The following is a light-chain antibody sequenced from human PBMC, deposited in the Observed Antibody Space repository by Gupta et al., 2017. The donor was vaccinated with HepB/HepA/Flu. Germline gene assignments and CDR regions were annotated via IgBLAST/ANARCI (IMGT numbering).Light chain of an antibody. J-gene: IGLJ3*02. CDR3: KTSGSGSRV. V-gene: IGLV4-69*01. CDR2: VRSDGSH. Sequence: QLVLTQPPSASASLGASVKLTCTLSSGHSSYDIAWHQQQPEKGPRYLMNVRSDGSHSKGDGIPDRFSGSTSGAERYIXIXSLQSEXEADYSSKTSGSGSRVFGGGTKLTVL. CDR1: SGHSSYD.